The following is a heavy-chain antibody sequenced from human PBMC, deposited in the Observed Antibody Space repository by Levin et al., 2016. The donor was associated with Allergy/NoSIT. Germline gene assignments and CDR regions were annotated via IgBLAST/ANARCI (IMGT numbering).Heavy chain of an antibody. Sequence: WVRQAPGQGLEWMGWINPNSGGTNYAQKFQGWVTMTRDTSISTAYMELSRLRSDDTAVYYCARGVYGGNLGDDAFDIWGQGTMVTVSS. D-gene: IGHD4-23*01. J-gene: IGHJ3*02. CDR3: ARGVYGGNLGDDAFDI. V-gene: IGHV1-2*04. CDR2: INPNSGGT.